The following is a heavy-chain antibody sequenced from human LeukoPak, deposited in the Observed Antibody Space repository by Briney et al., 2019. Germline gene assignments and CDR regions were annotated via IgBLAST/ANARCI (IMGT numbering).Heavy chain of an antibody. CDR3: ARWTTVSLNFDY. Sequence: PSETLSLTCTVSGGSISSGDYYWRWIRQPPGKGLEWIGYIYYSGSTYYNPSLKSRVTISVDTSKNQFSLKLSSVTAADTAVYYCARWTTVSLNFDYWGQGTLVTVSS. CDR1: GGSISSGDYY. J-gene: IGHJ4*02. D-gene: IGHD4-11*01. V-gene: IGHV4-30-4*08. CDR2: IYYSGST.